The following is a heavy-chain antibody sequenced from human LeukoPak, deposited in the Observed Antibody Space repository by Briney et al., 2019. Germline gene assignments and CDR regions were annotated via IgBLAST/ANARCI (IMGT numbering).Heavy chain of an antibody. CDR3: AKGGSSDGYT. Sequence: GGSLRLSCAASGFTFSSYEMNWVRQAPGKGLDWVSAIGRTGNTYYADSVKGRFTISRDNSKNTLYLQMNSLRAEDTAIYYCAKGGSSDGYTWGQGTLVTVSS. D-gene: IGHD5-24*01. CDR1: GFTFSSYE. V-gene: IGHV3-23*01. CDR2: IGRTGNT. J-gene: IGHJ5*02.